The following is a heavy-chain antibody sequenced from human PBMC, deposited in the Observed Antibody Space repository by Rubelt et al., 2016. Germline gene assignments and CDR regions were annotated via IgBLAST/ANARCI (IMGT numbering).Heavy chain of an antibody. J-gene: IGHJ4*02. CDR1: GYTFSNYY. CDR3: ATRWDSSGWFFDY. CDR2: INPSGGST. V-gene: IGHV1-46*01. D-gene: IGHD6-19*01. Sequence: QVQVVQSGAEVKKPGASVKVSCKASGYTFSNYYMHWVRQAPGQGLEWMGIINPSGGSTNYAQKFQGRVTMTRDTSTSTVYMELSSLRSGDTAVYYCATRWDSSGWFFDYWGQGTLVTVSS.